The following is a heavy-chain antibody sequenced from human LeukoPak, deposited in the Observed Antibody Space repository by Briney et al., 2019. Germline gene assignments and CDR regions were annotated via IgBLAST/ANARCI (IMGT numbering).Heavy chain of an antibody. CDR3: TREGTASTGIGPYDF. V-gene: IGHV1-18*01. CDR1: GYNFTTFG. CDR2: ISGHNGST. Sequence: ASVKVSCKASGYNFTTFGISWVRQAPGQGLEWLGWISGHNGSTKYIQNVQGRITMTTDTSASTAYMELRSLTSDDTAVYYCTREGTASTGIGPYDFWGQGTLVTVSS. J-gene: IGHJ4*02. D-gene: IGHD6-13*01.